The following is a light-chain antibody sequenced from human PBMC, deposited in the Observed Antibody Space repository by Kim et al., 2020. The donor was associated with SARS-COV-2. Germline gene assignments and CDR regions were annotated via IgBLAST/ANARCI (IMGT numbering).Light chain of an antibody. Sequence: QLVLTQLPSASASLGASVKLTCTLSSGHSTYAIAWHQQHPEKGPRYLMKLNSDGSHKKGEGVPDRFSGSSFGAGRYLTMSSLQSGDEADYYCQTWGSGFRVFGGGTQLTVL. J-gene: IGLJ3*02. CDR1: SGHSTYA. CDR3: QTWGSGFRV. CDR2: LNSDGSH. V-gene: IGLV4-69*01.